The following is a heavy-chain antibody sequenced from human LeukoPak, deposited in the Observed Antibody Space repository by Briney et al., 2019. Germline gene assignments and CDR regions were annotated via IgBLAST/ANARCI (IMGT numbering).Heavy chain of an antibody. V-gene: IGHV4-34*01. D-gene: IGHD3-3*01. Sequence: SETLSLTGAVYGGSFSGYYWSWIRQPPGKGLEWIGEINHSGSTNYNPSLKSRVTISVDTSKNQFSLKLSSVTAADTAVYYCARGSLIRFLGGFDPWGQGTLVTVSS. J-gene: IGHJ5*02. CDR2: INHSGST. CDR1: GGSFSGYY. CDR3: ARGSLIRFLGGFDP.